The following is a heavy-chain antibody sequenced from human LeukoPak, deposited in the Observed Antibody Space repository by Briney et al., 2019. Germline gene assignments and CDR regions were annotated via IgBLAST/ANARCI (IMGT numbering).Heavy chain of an antibody. D-gene: IGHD4-23*01. Sequence: GGSLRISCAASGFTVSSNYMSWVRQAPGKGLEWISVIYSGGSTYYADSVKGRFTISRDNSKNTLYLQMNSLRAEDTAVYYCARGGGLDYGGNSDFDYWGQGTLVTVSS. CDR2: IYSGGST. J-gene: IGHJ4*02. V-gene: IGHV3-53*01. CDR3: ARGGGLDYGGNSDFDY. CDR1: GFTVSSNY.